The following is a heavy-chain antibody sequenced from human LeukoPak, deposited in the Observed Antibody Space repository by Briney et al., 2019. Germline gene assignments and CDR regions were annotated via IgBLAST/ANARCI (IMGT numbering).Heavy chain of an antibody. CDR2: ISSGSSTM. CDR3: ASGFYSGDFNPLGY. D-gene: IGHD4-17*01. J-gene: IGHJ4*02. Sequence: GGSLRLSCAASGFTFSSYSMTWVRQAPGKGLEWVSYISSGSSTMSYADSVKGRFTISRDNAKNSLYLQMNSLRAGDTAEYYCASGFYSGDFNPLGYWGQGTLVTVSS. V-gene: IGHV3-48*04. CDR1: GFTFSSYS.